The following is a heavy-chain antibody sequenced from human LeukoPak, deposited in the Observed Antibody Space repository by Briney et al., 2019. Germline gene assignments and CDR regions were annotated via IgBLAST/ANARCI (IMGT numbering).Heavy chain of an antibody. D-gene: IGHD6-6*01. CDR2: IYNSGST. CDR3: ARTVSSIAARPGSYYYYYMDV. CDR1: GGSISSHY. V-gene: IGHV4-59*11. J-gene: IGHJ6*03. Sequence: SETLSLTCTVSGGSISSHYWSWIRQPPGKGLEWIGYIYNSGSTNYNPSLKGRVTISVDTSKNQFSLKLSSVTAADTAVYYCARTVSSIAARPGSYYYYYMDVWGKGTTVTVSS.